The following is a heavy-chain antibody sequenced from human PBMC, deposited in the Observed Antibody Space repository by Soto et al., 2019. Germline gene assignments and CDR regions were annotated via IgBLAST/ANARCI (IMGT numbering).Heavy chain of an antibody. D-gene: IGHD2-15*01. CDR3: ARAGLTSNYCSGGTCYVDAFDI. Sequence: GGSLRLCCAASGFTFSNYAMSGVRQAPGKGLEWVSAIRGNGDNTYYADSVKGRFTVSRDNSKTTLYLQMNSLEAEDTAVYYIARAGLTSNYCSGGTCYVDAFDIWGQGTMVTVS. J-gene: IGHJ3*02. V-gene: IGHV3-23*01. CDR1: GFTFSNYA. CDR2: IRGNGDNT.